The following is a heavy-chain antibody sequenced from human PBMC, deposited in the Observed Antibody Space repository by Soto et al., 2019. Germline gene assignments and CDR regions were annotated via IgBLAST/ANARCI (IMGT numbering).Heavy chain of an antibody. V-gene: IGHV3-21*01. Sequence: EVQLVESGGGLVKPGGSLRLSCAASGFTFSSYSMIWVRQAPGKGLEWVSSISGSSSYIYYADSVKGRFTISRDNAKNSLYLQMNSLRAEDTAVYYCASGGSYPFDYWGQGTLVTVSS. CDR2: ISGSSSYI. CDR1: GFTFSSYS. J-gene: IGHJ4*02. CDR3: ASGGSYPFDY. D-gene: IGHD1-26*01.